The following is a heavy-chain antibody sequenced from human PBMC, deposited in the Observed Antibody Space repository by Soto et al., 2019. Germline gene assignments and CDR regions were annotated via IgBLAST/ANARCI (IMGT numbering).Heavy chain of an antibody. CDR3: ARDDIIAVAVYYYGMDV. CDR2: IWYDGSNK. J-gene: IGHJ6*02. CDR1: GFTFSSYG. D-gene: IGHD6-19*01. V-gene: IGHV3-33*01. Sequence: QVQLVESGGGVVQPGRSLRLSCAASGFTFSSYGMHWVRQAPGKGLEWVAVIWYDGSNKYYADSVKGRFTISRDNSKNTLYLQMNSLRAEETAVYYCARDDIIAVAVYYYGMDVWGQGTTVTVSS.